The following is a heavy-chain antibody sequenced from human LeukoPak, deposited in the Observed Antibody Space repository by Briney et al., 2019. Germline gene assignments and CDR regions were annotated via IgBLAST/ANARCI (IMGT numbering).Heavy chain of an antibody. CDR1: GFSFIIYG. D-gene: IGHD3-10*01. V-gene: IGHV3-30*03. CDR3: ARDPFDAEVRGVKKAGHYYYYGMDV. Sequence: PGGSLRLSCAASGFSFIIYGMHWVRQAPGKGLEWVAVISYDGSNKYYADSVKGRFTISRDNSKNTLYLQMNSLRAEDTALYYCARDPFDAEVRGVKKAGHYYYYGMDVWGQGTTVTVSS. CDR2: ISYDGSNK. J-gene: IGHJ6*02.